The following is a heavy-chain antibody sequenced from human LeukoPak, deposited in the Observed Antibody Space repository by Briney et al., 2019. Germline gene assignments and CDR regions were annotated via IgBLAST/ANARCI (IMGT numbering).Heavy chain of an antibody. CDR1: GVSFSGYY. CDR3: ARPSSGWAFDY. D-gene: IGHD6-19*01. Sequence: SETLSLTCAVYGVSFSGYYWSWIRQPPGKGLEWIGEINHSGSTNYNPSLKSRVTISVDTSKNQFSLKLSSVTAADTAVYYCARPSSGWAFDYWGQGTLVTVSS. J-gene: IGHJ4*02. CDR2: INHSGST. V-gene: IGHV4-34*01.